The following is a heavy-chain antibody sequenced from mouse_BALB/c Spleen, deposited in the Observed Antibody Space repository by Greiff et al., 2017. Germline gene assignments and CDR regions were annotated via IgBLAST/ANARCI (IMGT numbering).Heavy chain of an antibody. J-gene: IGHJ3*01. CDR1: GYTFTSYT. D-gene: IGHD2-14*01. CDR2: INPSSGYT. Sequence: VQLQQPGAELVRPGASVKLSCKASGYTFTSYTMHWVKQRPGQGLEWIGYINPSSGYTNYNQKFKDKATLTADKSSSTAYMQLSSLTSEDSAVYYCARSNRYDVGSWFAYWGQGTLVTVSA. V-gene: IGHV1S26*01. CDR3: ARSNRYDVGSWFAY.